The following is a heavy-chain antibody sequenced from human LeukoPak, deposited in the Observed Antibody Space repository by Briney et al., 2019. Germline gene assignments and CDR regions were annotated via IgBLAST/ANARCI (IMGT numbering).Heavy chain of an antibody. CDR1: GYSFTSYW. V-gene: IGHV5-51*01. Sequence: GESLQISCKGSGYSFTSYWIGWVRQMPGKGLEWMGIIYPGDSDTRYSPSFQGQVTISADKSISTAYLQWSSLKASDTAMYYCARVGDGYNYVGYHDYWGQGTLVTVSS. D-gene: IGHD5-24*01. CDR2: IYPGDSDT. J-gene: IGHJ4*02. CDR3: ARVGDGYNYVGYHDY.